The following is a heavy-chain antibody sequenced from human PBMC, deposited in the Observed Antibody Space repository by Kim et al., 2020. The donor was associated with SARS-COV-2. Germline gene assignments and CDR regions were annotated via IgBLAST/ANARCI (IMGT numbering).Heavy chain of an antibody. CDR1: GFTFSSYA. J-gene: IGHJ4*02. V-gene: IGHV3-23*01. CDR3: APPPMGTITVDFDY. CDR2: ISGRGGST. D-gene: IGHD3-16*01. Sequence: GGSLRLSCAVSGFTFSSYAMSWVRQAPGKGLEWVSAISGRGGSTFYADSVKGRFTISRDNSKNTLYLQMTSLRAEDTAIYYCAPPPMGTITVDFDYWGQGTLVTVSS.